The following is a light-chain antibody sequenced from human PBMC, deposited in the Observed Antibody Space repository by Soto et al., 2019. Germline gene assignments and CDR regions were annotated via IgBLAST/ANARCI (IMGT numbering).Light chain of an antibody. CDR3: QQYNSPMYT. V-gene: IGKV1-5*01. CDR1: QSISSW. J-gene: IGKJ2*01. CDR2: DAS. Sequence: DIQMTQSPSTLSASVGDRVTITCRASQSISSWLDWYQQKPGKAPKLLIYDASTLESGVPSRFSGSGSGTEFTLTISRLQPDDFATYYCQQYNSPMYTFGQGTKLEIK.